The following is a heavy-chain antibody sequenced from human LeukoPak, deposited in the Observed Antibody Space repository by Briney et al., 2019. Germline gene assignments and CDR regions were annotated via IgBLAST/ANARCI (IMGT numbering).Heavy chain of an antibody. D-gene: IGHD3-10*01. CDR2: FDPEDGET. CDR3: ATEEMVRGVIT. J-gene: IGHJ5*02. V-gene: IGHV1-24*01. CDR1: GYTLTELS. Sequence: ASVKVSCKVSGYTLTELSMHWVRQAPGKGLRWRGGFDPEDGETIYAQKFQGRVTMTDDTSTDTAYMELSSLRSEDTALYYCATEEMVRGVITWGQETLVTVFS.